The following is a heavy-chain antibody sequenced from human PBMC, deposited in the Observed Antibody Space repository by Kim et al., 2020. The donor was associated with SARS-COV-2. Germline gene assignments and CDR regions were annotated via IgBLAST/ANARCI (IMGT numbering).Heavy chain of an antibody. V-gene: IGHV3-7*01. CDR1: GFIFSKNW. CDR2: IKQDGSDK. J-gene: IGHJ6*02. D-gene: IGHD5-18*01. Sequence: GGSLRLSCAASGFIFSKNWMSWVRQAPGKGLEWVANIKQDGSDKHYVDSVKGRFTISRDNAKNSLYLQMNSLRDEDTAVYYGARDVTALDVWGQGTTVTVSS. CDR3: ARDVTALDV.